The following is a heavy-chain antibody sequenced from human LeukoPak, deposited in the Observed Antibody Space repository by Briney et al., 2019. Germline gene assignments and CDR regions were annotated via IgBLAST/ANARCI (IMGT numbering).Heavy chain of an antibody. D-gene: IGHD3-22*01. J-gene: IGHJ3*02. CDR2: ISGSGGST. V-gene: IGHV3-23*01. Sequence: GGSLRLSCAASGFTFSSYAMSWVRQAPGKGLEWVSAISGSGGSTYYADPVKGRFTISRDNSKNTLFLQMNSLRAEDTAVYYCAKGRYYYDSSDAFDIWGQGTMVTVS. CDR1: GFTFSSYA. CDR3: AKGRYYYDSSDAFDI.